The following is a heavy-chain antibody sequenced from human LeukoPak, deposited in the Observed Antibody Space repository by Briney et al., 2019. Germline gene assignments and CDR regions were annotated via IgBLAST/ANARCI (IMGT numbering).Heavy chain of an antibody. CDR1: RGSISIYY. V-gene: IGHV4-59*08. CDR3: ARRVADSSDWYFDS. Sequence: SETLSLTCTVSRGSISIYYWGWMRQPPGKGLEWIGYIYYTGSTNYNPSLKSRVTISVDTSKNQFSLKLSSVTAADTAIYYCARRVADSSDWYFDSWGQGTLVTVSS. D-gene: IGHD6-19*01. CDR2: IYYTGST. J-gene: IGHJ4*02.